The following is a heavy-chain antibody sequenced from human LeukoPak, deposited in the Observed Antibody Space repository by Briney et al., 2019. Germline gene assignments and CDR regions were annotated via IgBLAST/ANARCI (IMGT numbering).Heavy chain of an antibody. D-gene: IGHD2-15*01. CDR2: INSDGSRT. CDR1: GFTFSNYW. CDR3: AKPHDRYCSGGSCYPGY. V-gene: IGHV3-74*01. Sequence: GSLRLSCAASGFTFSNYWMHWVRQAPGKGLVWVSRINSDGSRTSYADSVKGRFTISRDNSKNTLYLQMNSLRAEDTAVYYCAKPHDRYCSGGSCYPGYWGQGTLVTVSS. J-gene: IGHJ4*02.